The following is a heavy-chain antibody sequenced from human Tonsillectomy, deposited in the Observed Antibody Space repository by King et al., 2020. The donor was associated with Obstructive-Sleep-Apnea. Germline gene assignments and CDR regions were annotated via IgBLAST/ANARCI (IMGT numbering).Heavy chain of an antibody. CDR1: GFTFSSYS. Sequence: VQLVESGGGLVQPGGSLRLSCAASGFTFSSYSMNWVRQAPGKGLEWVSYISISSSTIYYADSVKGRFTISRDNAKNSLYLQMNSLRAADTAVYYCARPNNWNDGGFDYWGQGTLVTVSS. J-gene: IGHJ4*02. D-gene: IGHD1-1*01. V-gene: IGHV3-48*04. CDR2: ISISSSTI. CDR3: ARPNNWNDGGFDY.